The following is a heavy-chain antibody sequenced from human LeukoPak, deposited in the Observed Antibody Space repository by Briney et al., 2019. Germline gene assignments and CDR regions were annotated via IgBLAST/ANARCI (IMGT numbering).Heavy chain of an antibody. V-gene: IGHV3-73*01. CDR2: IRSKANSYAT. D-gene: IGHD6-19*01. CDR1: GFTFSGYA. Sequence: GGSLRLSCAASGFTFSGYAMHWVRQASGKGLEWVGRIRSKANSYATAYAASVKGRFTISRDDSKNTAYLQMNSLKTEDTAVYYCTRLGSSGWYNWFDPWGQGTLVTVSS. J-gene: IGHJ5*02. CDR3: TRLGSSGWYNWFDP.